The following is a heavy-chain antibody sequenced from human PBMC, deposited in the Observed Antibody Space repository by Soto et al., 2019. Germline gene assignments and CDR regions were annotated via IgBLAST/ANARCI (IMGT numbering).Heavy chain of an antibody. CDR2: INHSGST. CDR3: ARGRGPQDRGYSYGYRTRAYFDY. D-gene: IGHD5-18*01. Sequence: SETLSLTCAVYGGSFSGYYWSWIRQPPGKGLEWIGEINHSGSTNYNPSLKSRVTISVDTSKNQFSLKLSSVTAADTAVYYCARGRGPQDRGYSYGYRTRAYFDYWGQGTLVTVSS. J-gene: IGHJ4*02. CDR1: GGSFSGYY. V-gene: IGHV4-34*01.